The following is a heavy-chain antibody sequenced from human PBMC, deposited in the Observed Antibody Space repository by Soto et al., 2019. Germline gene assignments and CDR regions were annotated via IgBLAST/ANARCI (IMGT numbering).Heavy chain of an antibody. D-gene: IGHD4-17*01. V-gene: IGHV1-8*01. Sequence: QVQLVQSGAEVKKPGASVKVSCKASGYTFTSHDIKWVRQATGQGLEWMGWMNPNNGNTAYAQKFQGRVTMTRNTSISTAYMELSGLRSEDTAVYYCARGLGYGDHVPLDAWGQGTLVTVSS. J-gene: IGHJ5*02. CDR3: ARGLGYGDHVPLDA. CDR1: GYTFTSHD. CDR2: MNPNNGNT.